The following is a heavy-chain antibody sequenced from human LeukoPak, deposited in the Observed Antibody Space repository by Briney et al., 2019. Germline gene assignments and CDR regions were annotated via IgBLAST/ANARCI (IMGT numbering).Heavy chain of an antibody. CDR1: GFKFGYYG. J-gene: IGHJ5*02. CDR3: ARERHFDWLFGFGP. Sequence: PGGSLRLSCAASGFKFGYYGMHWVRQAPGKGMEWVAIMSHDSSDAFYADSVKGRLTISRDNSRNTLYLQMNTRRPDDTALYYCARERHFDWLFGFGPWGQGTVVTVSS. D-gene: IGHD3-9*01. V-gene: IGHV3-30*03. CDR2: MSHDSSDA.